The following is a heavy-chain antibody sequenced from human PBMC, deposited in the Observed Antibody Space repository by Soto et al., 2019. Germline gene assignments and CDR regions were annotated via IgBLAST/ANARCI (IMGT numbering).Heavy chain of an antibody. CDR1: GGSFSGYY. Sequence: QVQLQQWGAGLLKPSETLSLTCAVYGGSFSGYYWSWIRQPPGKGLEWIGEINHSGSTNYNPSLXRXVTISVDTSKYQFALKLSPVTAADTAVYYCARGRDYWGQGTLVTVAS. J-gene: IGHJ4*02. V-gene: IGHV4-34*01. CDR3: ARGRDY. CDR2: INHSGST.